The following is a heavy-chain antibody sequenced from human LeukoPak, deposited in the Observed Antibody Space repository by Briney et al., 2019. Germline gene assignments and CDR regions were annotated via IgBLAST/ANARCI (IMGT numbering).Heavy chain of an antibody. D-gene: IGHD3-3*01. CDR1: RFTFSNYS. Sequence: GGSLRLSCAASRFTFSNYSMNWVRQAPGKGLEWVSVIYRGESTYYTESVRGRFMISRDSSKNTLYLQMNSLRAEDTAVYYCAKDQGRDFWSGSFDYWGQGTLVTVSS. CDR3: AKDQGRDFWSGSFDY. CDR2: IYRGEST. V-gene: IGHV3-53*01. J-gene: IGHJ4*02.